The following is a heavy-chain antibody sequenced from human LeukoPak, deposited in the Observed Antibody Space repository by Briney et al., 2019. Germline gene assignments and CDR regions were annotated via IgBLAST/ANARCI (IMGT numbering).Heavy chain of an antibody. CDR3: ARRSLISGWYWFDP. CDR1: GFTFSSYG. D-gene: IGHD6-19*01. CDR2: IWYDGSNK. V-gene: IGHV3-33*01. J-gene: IGHJ5*02. Sequence: QPGRSLRLSCAASGFTFSSYGMHWVRQAPGKGLEWVAVIWYDGSNKYYADSVKGRFTISRDNSKNTLYLQMNSLRAEDTAVYYCARRSLISGWYWFDPWGQGTLVTVSS.